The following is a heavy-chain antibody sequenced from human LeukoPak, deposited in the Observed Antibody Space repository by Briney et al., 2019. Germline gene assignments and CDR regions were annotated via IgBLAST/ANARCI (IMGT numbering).Heavy chain of an antibody. CDR2: ISYDGSNK. Sequence: GRSVRLSCAASGFAFSRYAMHWVRQAPGKGLEWVAVISYDGSNKYYADSVKGRFTISRDNSKDTLYLQMNSLRAEDTAVYYCARDDTVSMTIFGVVYYYGMDVWGQGTTVTVSS. J-gene: IGHJ6*02. V-gene: IGHV3-30-3*01. CDR3: ARDDTVSMTIFGVVYYYGMDV. CDR1: GFAFSRYA. D-gene: IGHD3-3*01.